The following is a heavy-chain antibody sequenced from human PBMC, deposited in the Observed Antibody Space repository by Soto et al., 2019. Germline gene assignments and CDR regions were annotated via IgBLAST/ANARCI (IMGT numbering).Heavy chain of an antibody. D-gene: IGHD6-6*01. CDR2: IIPILGIA. CDR1: GGTFSSYT. Sequence: ASVKVSCKASGGTFSSYTISWVRQAPGQGLEWMGRIIPILGIANYAQKFQGRVTITADKSTSTAYMELSSLRSEDTAVYYCAREYSSSSKIPSPVYYYYMDVWGKGTTVTVSS. J-gene: IGHJ6*03. V-gene: IGHV1-69*04. CDR3: AREYSSSSKIPSPVYYYYMDV.